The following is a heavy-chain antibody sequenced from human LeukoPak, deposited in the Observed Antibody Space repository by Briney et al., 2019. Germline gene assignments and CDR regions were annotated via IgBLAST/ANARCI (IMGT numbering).Heavy chain of an antibody. V-gene: IGHV4-59*01. CDR2: IYYSGST. J-gene: IGHJ6*02. CDR1: GGSISSYY. D-gene: IGHD2-2*02. Sequence: SETLSLTCTVSGGSISSYYWSWMRQPPGKGLEWIGYIYYSGSTNYNPSLKSRVTISVDKSKNQSSLKLSSVTDADTAVYYCARVSAAIRYYYYYGMDVWGQGTTVTVSS. CDR3: ARVSAAIRYYYYYGMDV.